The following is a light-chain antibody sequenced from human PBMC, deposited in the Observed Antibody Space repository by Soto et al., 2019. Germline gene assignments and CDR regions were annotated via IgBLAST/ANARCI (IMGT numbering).Light chain of an antibody. V-gene: IGKV4-1*01. CDR1: QRVLHTLNNHNY. CDR3: QQFYNTPPYT. CDR2: WAS. J-gene: IGKJ5*01. Sequence: DTVMTQSPDSLAVSLAESAIIKCKSSQRVLHTLNNHNYLAWYQQRPGQPPKLLISWASDRDYGVPERFSGSGSGTDFTLTISSVQAEDVAVYYCQQFYNTPPYTFGQGTRLEIK.